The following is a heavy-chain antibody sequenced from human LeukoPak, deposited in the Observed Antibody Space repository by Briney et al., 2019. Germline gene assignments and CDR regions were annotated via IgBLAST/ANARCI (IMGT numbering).Heavy chain of an antibody. CDR1: GFTFSSYA. CDR2: ISGSGGSI. J-gene: IGHJ4*02. D-gene: IGHD3-3*01. Sequence: GGSLRLSCAASGFTFSSYAMSWVRQAPGKGLEWVSAISGSGGSIYYADSVKGRFTISRDNSKNTLYLQMNCLRAEDTAVYYCAKDHDFWSGYRFDYWGQGTLVTVSS. CDR3: AKDHDFWSGYRFDY. V-gene: IGHV3-23*01.